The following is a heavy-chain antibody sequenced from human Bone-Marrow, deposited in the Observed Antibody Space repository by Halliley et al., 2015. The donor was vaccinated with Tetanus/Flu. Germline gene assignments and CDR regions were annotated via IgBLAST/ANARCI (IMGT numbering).Heavy chain of an antibody. CDR2: IYYSGSP. CDR3: ARGGYGNLGF. Sequence: KGLEWIGYIYYSGSPSYNPSLKSRVIISLDPSKNQLSLKGTSGTAADTAVYYCARGGYGNLGFWGQGTLVTVSS. J-gene: IGHJ4*02. V-gene: IGHV4-31*02. D-gene: IGHD5-12*01.